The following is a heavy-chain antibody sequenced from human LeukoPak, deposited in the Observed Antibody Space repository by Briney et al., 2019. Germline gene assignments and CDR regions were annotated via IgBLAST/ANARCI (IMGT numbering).Heavy chain of an antibody. Sequence: PGGSLRLSCAASGFTFSSYGMHWVHQAPGKGLEWVAFIRYDGSNKYYADSVKGRFTISRDNSKNTLYLQMNSLRAEDTAVYYCAKDPATGDTNPGFDYWGQGTLVTVSS. V-gene: IGHV3-30*02. CDR3: AKDPATGDTNPGFDY. D-gene: IGHD7-27*01. CDR1: GFTFSSYG. CDR2: IRYDGSNK. J-gene: IGHJ4*02.